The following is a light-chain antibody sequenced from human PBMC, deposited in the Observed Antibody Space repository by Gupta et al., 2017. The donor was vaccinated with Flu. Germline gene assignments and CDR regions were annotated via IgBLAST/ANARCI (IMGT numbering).Light chain of an antibody. CDR1: QSSSSY. V-gene: IGKV1-39*01. CDR2: AAS. Sequence: GDRVTITGRARQSSSSYLKWYQQNAGKARKVLNYAASSVQSGVPSMCSGRGWGTVFTLTISSLQPEDFATYYCQQSYSTPRTFGQGTKVEIK. J-gene: IGKJ1*01. CDR3: QQSYSTPRT.